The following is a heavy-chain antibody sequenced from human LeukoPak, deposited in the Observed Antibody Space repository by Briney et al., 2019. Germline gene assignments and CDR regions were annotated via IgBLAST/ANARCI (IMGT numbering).Heavy chain of an antibody. V-gene: IGHV3-23*01. CDR1: GFTFGNHG. CDR2: ISATGFTT. D-gene: IGHD2-21*02. Sequence: HSGGSLRLSCAASGFTFGNHGMIWVRQAPEKGLEWVAVISATGFTTYYADSVKGRFTVSRDDSKNTLYLQMTSLRAEDTAVYYCAKQLGECRGPDCNSRYFDSWGQGTLVTVSS. J-gene: IGHJ4*02. CDR3: AKQLGECRGPDCNSRYFDS.